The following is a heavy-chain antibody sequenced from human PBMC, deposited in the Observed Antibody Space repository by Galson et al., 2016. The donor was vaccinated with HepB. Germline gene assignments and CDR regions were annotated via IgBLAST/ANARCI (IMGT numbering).Heavy chain of an antibody. V-gene: IGHV3-9*01. CDR2: ITWNSVTV. Sequence: SLRLSCAASGFTFDDFAMHWVRQVPGKGLEWVSGITWNSVTVDYADSVKGRFTISRDNAKNTIYLQMNSLRAEDTAVYYCATQTNINAFDMWGQGTMVTVSS. CDR1: GFTFDDFA. J-gene: IGHJ3*02. CDR3: ATQTNINAFDM. D-gene: IGHD2-8*01.